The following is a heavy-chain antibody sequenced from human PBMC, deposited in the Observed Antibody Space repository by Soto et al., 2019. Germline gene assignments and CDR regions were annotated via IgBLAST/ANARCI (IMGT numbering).Heavy chain of an antibody. CDR2: IIPIFGTA. CDR1: VGTFSSYA. J-gene: IGHJ3*02. V-gene: IGHV1-69*01. Sequence: QVQLVESGAEVKKPGSSVKVSCKASVGTFSSYAISWVRQAPGQGLEWMGGIIPIFGTANYAQKFQGRVTITADESTSTADMELSSLRSEDTAVYYCARDRGGSRPIDAFDIWGQGTMVTVSS. CDR3: ARDRGGSRPIDAFDI. D-gene: IGHD2-15*01.